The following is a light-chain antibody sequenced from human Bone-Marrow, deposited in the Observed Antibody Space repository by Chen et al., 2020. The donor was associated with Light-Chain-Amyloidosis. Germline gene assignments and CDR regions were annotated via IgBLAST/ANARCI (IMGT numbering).Light chain of an antibody. CDR1: NSDVGNYNL. Sequence: QSALTQPASVSGSPGQSITISCTSSNSDVGNYNLVSWYQHHPGKAPKLIIYGDFKRPSGVSNRFSGSKSGNTASLTISGLQNEDEAHYHCCEYTGSSTWVFGGGTKLTVL. CDR2: GDF. CDR3: CEYTGSSTWV. V-gene: IGLV2-23*01. J-gene: IGLJ3*02.